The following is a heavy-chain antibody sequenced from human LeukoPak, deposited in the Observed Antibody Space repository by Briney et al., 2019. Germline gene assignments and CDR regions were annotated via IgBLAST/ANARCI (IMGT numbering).Heavy chain of an antibody. J-gene: IGHJ4*02. V-gene: IGHV3-48*01. CDR2: ISSSSSTI. D-gene: IGHD3-10*01. CDR3: ARIQRGLWFGELPDY. CDR1: GFTFSSYS. Sequence: GGSLRLSCAASGFTFSSYSMNWVRQAPGKGLEWVSYISSSSSTIYYADSVKGRFTISRDNAKSSLYLQMNSLRAEDTAVYYCARIQRGLWFGELPDYWGQGTLVTVSS.